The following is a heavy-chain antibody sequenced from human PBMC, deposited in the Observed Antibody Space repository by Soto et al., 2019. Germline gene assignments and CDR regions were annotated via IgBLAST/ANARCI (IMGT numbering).Heavy chain of an antibody. Sequence: SETLSLTCTVSGVSFRSSDYYWGWIRQPPNKGLEWIGSMHYSGSTFYNPSLKSRVSISVDTSKNQFSLKLTSVTAADTAIYYCARPGYSSNWYWFDPWGQGTLVTVSS. CDR2: MHYSGST. CDR3: ARPGYSSNWYWFDP. V-gene: IGHV4-39*01. D-gene: IGHD5-12*01. CDR1: GVSFRSSDYY. J-gene: IGHJ5*02.